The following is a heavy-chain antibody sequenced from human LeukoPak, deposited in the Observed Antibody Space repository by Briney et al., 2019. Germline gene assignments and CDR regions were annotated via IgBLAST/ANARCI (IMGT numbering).Heavy chain of an antibody. J-gene: IGHJ4*02. CDR2: INHSGST. CDR1: GGSFSGYY. D-gene: IGHD2-15*01. V-gene: IGHV4-34*01. Sequence: SETLSLTCAVYGGSFSGYYWSWIRQPPGKGLEWIGEINHSGSTNYNPSLKSRVTISVDTSKNQFSLKLSSVTAADTAVYYCARVSYCSGGSCYSTRPFDYWGQGTLVTVSS. CDR3: ARVSYCSGGSCYSTRPFDY.